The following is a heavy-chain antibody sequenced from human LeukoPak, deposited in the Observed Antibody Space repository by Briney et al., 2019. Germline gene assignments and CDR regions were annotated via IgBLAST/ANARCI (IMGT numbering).Heavy chain of an antibody. CDR3: ARGPYDSRGYWQYYYDY. Sequence: GGSLRLSCAASGFTVSSNYMTWVRQAPEKGLEWFSVIYRGGDTFYADSVKGRFTISRDNSKNTLYLQMNSLRPEDTAVYYCARGPYDSRGYWQYYYDYWGQGTLVTVSS. CDR1: GFTVSSNY. D-gene: IGHD3-22*01. J-gene: IGHJ4*02. CDR2: IYRGGDT. V-gene: IGHV3-66*02.